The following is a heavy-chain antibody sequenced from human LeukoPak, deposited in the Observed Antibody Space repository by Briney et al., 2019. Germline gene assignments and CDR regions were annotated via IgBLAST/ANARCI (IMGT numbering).Heavy chain of an antibody. Sequence: SETLSLTCTASGGSISSGSYYWSWIRQPAGKGLEWIGRIYTSGSTNYNPSLKSRVTISVDTSKNQFSLKLSSVTAADTAVYYCARANYDFWSGYYLDYWGQGTLVTVSS. V-gene: IGHV4-61*02. CDR1: GGSISSGSYY. D-gene: IGHD3-3*01. CDR3: ARANYDFWSGYYLDY. CDR2: IYTSGST. J-gene: IGHJ4*02.